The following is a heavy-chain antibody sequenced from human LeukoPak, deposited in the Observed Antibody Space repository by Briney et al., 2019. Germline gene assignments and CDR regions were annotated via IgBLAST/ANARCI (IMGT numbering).Heavy chain of an antibody. CDR3: ARDGVRAVTFNHYYFLDV. Sequence: GGSLRLSCAASGFDFTVYWMTWVRQAPGKGLEWVANIKQDGSEKYYVDSVKGRFTISRDNAKNSVFLQMNSLRAEDTALYYCARDGVRAVTFNHYYFLDVWGKGTTVTVSS. V-gene: IGHV3-7*01. CDR1: GFDFTVYW. D-gene: IGHD3-10*01. J-gene: IGHJ6*03. CDR2: IKQDGSEK.